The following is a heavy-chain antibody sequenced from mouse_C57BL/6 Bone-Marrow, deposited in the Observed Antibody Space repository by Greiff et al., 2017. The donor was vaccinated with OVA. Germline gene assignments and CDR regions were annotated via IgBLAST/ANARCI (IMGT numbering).Heavy chain of an antibody. CDR3: AGKSYYGPWFAY. Sequence: VQVVESGPGLVQPSQSLSISCTASGFSLTSYGVHWVRQSPGKGLEWLGVIWSGGSTDYNAAFISRLSISKDNSKSHVFFKMNSLQADDTAIYYCAGKSYYGPWFAYWGQGTLVTVSA. CDR1: GFSLTSYG. CDR2: IWSGGST. V-gene: IGHV2-2*01. D-gene: IGHD1-1*01. J-gene: IGHJ3*01.